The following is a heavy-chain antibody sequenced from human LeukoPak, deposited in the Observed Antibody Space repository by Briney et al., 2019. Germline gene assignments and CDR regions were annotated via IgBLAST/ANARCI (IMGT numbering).Heavy chain of an antibody. CDR1: GGSISSYY. V-gene: IGHV4-34*01. CDR2: INHSGST. D-gene: IGHD2-15*01. CDR3: ARGRVGYCSGGSCYSRKAYSFDP. J-gene: IGHJ5*02. Sequence: SETLSLTCTVSGGSISSYYWSWIRQPPGKGLEWIGEINHSGSTNYNPSLKSRVTISVDTSKNQFSLKLSSVTAADTAVYYCARGRVGYCSGGSCYSRKAYSFDPWGQGTLVTVSS.